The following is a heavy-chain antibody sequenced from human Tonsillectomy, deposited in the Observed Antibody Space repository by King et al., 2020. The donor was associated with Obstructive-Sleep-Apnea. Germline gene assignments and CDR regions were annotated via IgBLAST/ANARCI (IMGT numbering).Heavy chain of an antibody. V-gene: IGHV3-53*04. CDR3: PGTYLSAEYFQY. J-gene: IGHJ1*01. CDR1: GFSVRSNY. CDR2: IYSGGST. Sequence: VQLVESGGGLVQPGGSLRLSCAGSGFSVRSNYMSWVRQAPGKGLEWVSVIYSGGSTYYADSLKGRFTISGHNSKNTLYLQMNSLRVEDTAVYYCPGTYLSAEYFQYWGQGTLVTVSS.